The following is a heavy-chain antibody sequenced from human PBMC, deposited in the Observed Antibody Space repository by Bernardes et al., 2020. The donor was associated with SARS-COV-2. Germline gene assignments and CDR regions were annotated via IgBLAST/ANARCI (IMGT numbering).Heavy chain of an antibody. D-gene: IGHD4-17*01. CDR2: ISKDGRQP. CDR3: AREVYAVKSYSDSGGIDS. V-gene: IGHV3-30*04. J-gene: IGHJ4*02. CDR1: GFTFRAPP. Sequence: VGSLRLSCAASGFTFRAPPMHWVRQAPGTGLAWVAAISKDGRQPYYADSVKGRFTISRDNSKNTVYFQMNNLRPEDTAVYYCAREVYAVKSYSDSGGIDSWGQGTLATVSS.